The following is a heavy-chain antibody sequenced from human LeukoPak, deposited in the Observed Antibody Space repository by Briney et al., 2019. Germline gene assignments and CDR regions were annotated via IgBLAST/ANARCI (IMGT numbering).Heavy chain of an antibody. J-gene: IGHJ4*02. D-gene: IGHD3-9*01. Sequence: ASVKVSCKASGYTFTGYYMHWVRQAPGQGLEWMGWINPNSGGTNYAQKFQGGVTMTRDTSTSTAYMELSRLRSDDTAVYYCARGGGYDILTGYYNDYWGQGTLVTVSS. CDR2: INPNSGGT. CDR1: GYTFTGYY. V-gene: IGHV1-2*02. CDR3: ARGGGYDILTGYYNDY.